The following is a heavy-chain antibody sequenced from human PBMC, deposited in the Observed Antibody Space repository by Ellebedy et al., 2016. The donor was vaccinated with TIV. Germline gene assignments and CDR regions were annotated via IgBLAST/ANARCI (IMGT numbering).Heavy chain of an antibody. J-gene: IGHJ3*02. CDR3: LGDWMGAAYKVDR. CDR1: GFTFTNYA. V-gene: IGHV3-74*01. Sequence: GESLKISCAASGFTFTNYAIHWVRQGPGKGLVWVSHINDDGNRITYADSVKGRFAISRDIAKNTLYLQMDSLRAEDTAVYYCLGDWMGAAYKVDRWGQGTMVTVSS. CDR2: INDDGNRI. D-gene: IGHD1-26*01.